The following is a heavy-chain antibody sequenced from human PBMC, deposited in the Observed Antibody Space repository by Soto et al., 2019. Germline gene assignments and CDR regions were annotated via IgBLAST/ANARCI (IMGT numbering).Heavy chain of an antibody. CDR1: GFNFSSYA. D-gene: IGHD6-13*01. CDR2: ISGSGGST. CDR3: AKVKERSSWPKHFDY. V-gene: IGHV3-23*01. Sequence: GGSLSLSCAASGFNFSSYAMSWVRQAPGKGLEWVSAISGSGGSTYYADSVKGRFTISRDNSKNTLYLQMNSLRAEDTAVYYCAKVKERSSWPKHFDYWGQGTLVTVSS. J-gene: IGHJ4*02.